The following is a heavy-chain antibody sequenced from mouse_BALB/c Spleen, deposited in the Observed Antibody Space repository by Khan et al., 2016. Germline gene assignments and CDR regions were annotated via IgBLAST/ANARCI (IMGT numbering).Heavy chain of an antibody. Sequence: EVKLEASGPGLVKPSQTVSLTCTVTGISITTGNYRWSWIRQFPGNKLEWIGYIYYSGTITYNPSLTSRTTITRDTSKNQFFLEMNSLTAEDTATYYCARGDGYYYFDYWGQGTTLTVSS. CDR3: ARGDGYYYFDY. J-gene: IGHJ2*01. CDR1: GISITTGNYR. V-gene: IGHV3-5*02. CDR2: IYYSGTI. D-gene: IGHD2-3*01.